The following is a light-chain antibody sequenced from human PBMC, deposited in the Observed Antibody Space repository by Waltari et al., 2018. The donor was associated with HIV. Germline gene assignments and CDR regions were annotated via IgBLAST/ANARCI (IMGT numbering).Light chain of an antibody. CDR1: QSISSSS. J-gene: IGKJ5*01. CDR3: QQYGSSIT. Sequence: EIVLTQSPGTLSLSPGERAPLSCRASQSISSSSLAWYQQKPGQAPRLLIYGASTRATGIPDRFSGSGSGTDFTLTVSGLEPEDFAVYYCQQYGSSITFGQGTRLEIK. CDR2: GAS. V-gene: IGKV3-20*01.